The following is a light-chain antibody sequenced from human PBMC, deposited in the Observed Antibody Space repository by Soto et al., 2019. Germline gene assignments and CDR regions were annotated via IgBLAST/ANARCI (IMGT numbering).Light chain of an antibody. J-gene: IGKJ1*01. CDR1: QSLLHSNGYNY. V-gene: IGKV2-28*01. CDR2: LGS. CDR3: MQPLQSWT. Sequence: DIVMTQCPLSVPVPAGEPASISSRSSQSLLHSNGYNYFDWSLQKPGKSPKLLIYLGSNPASGVPDRLSGSGSGTDFTLKISRVEAEDVGVYYCMQPLQSWTFGQGTKVDIK.